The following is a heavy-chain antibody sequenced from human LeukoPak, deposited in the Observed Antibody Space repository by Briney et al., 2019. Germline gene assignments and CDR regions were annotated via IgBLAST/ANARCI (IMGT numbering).Heavy chain of an antibody. V-gene: IGHV4-59*08. CDR2: IYYTGST. Sequence: SETLSLTCTVSGGSISSYFWSWIRQPPGKGLEWIGYIYYTGSTNYSPSLKSRVTISVDTSKNQFSLKLSSVTAADTAVYYCARLTKYNNSWYADYWGQGTLVTVSS. J-gene: IGHJ4*02. CDR1: GGSISSYF. D-gene: IGHD6-13*01. CDR3: ARLTKYNNSWYADY.